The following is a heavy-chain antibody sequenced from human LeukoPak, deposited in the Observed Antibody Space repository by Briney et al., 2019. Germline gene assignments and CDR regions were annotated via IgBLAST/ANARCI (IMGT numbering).Heavy chain of an antibody. CDR3: ARATYDSSGYYSYHPDY. V-gene: IGHV3-11*01. J-gene: IGHJ4*02. Sequence: PGGSLRLSCAASGLTFSDYYMSWIRQAPGKGLEWVSYISSSGSTIYYADSVKGRFTISRDNAKNSLYLQMNSLRAEDTAVYYCARATYDSSGYYSYHPDYWGQGTLVTVSS. CDR1: GLTFSDYY. D-gene: IGHD3-22*01. CDR2: ISSSGSTI.